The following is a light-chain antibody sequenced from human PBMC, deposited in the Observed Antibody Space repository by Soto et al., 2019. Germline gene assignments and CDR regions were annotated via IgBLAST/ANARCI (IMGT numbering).Light chain of an antibody. Sequence: EVVLTQSPATLSLSPGERATLSCRASQNVRTFLDWYQQKPGQAPRLLIYGASNRATGIPARFSGSGSGTDFTLTIGSLEPEDFAVYYCQQCDSWPRTFGQGTKVDIK. CDR2: GAS. CDR1: QNVRTF. J-gene: IGKJ1*01. CDR3: QQCDSWPRT. V-gene: IGKV3-11*01.